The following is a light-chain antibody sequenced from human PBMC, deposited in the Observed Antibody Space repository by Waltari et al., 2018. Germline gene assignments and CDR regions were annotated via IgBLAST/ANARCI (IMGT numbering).Light chain of an antibody. V-gene: IGKV3-15*01. CDR2: VTL. J-gene: IGKJ2*01. Sequence: ETIMTQSPATLSVSPGESATLSCRASKNIGNNLAWYQQTPGQAPRLLIYVTLSRSTGIPGRFFGAGSGTDFTLTISSLQSEDFGVYYCQQYNEWPYTFGQGTKVDLK. CDR1: KNIGNN. CDR3: QQYNEWPYT.